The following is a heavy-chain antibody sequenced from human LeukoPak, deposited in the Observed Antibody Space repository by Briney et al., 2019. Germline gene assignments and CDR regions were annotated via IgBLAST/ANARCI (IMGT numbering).Heavy chain of an antibody. CDR2: ISSSSSYI. Sequence: GGSLRLSCAASGFTFSSYSMNWVRQAPGKGLEWVSSISSSSSYIYYADSVKGRFTISRDNAKNSLYLQMNSLRAEDTAVYYWARDDFRLSQGTAKVKVTDYWGQGTLVTVSS. V-gene: IGHV3-21*01. CDR3: ARDDFRLSQGTAKVKVTDY. J-gene: IGHJ4*02. CDR1: GFTFSSYS. D-gene: IGHD5-18*01.